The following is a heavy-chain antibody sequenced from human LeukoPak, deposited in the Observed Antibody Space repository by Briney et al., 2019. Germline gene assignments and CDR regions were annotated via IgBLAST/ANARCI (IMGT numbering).Heavy chain of an antibody. V-gene: IGHV3-33*05. D-gene: IGHD6-13*01. CDR1: GFTFSNYG. J-gene: IGHJ4*02. CDR3: TRIPSSTSSWYYFDY. Sequence: GGSLRLSCAASGFTFSNYGMHWVRQTPGKGLEWVALISFDGSNKYYADSVKGRFTISRDNSKNTLYLQMNSLRAEDTAVYYCTRIPSSTSSWYYFDYWGQGTLVTVSS. CDR2: ISFDGSNK.